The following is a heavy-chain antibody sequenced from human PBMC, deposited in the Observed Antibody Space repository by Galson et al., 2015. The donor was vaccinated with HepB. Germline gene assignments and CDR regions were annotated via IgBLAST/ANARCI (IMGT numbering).Heavy chain of an antibody. D-gene: IGHD2-2*02. CDR2: IDPSDSYT. Sequence: QSGAEVKKPGESLRISCKGSGYSFPSYWISWVRQMPGKGLEWMGRIDPSDSYTNYSPSFQGHVTISADKSISTAYLQWSSLKASDTAMYYCARERRPINWFDPWGQGTLVTVSS. V-gene: IGHV5-10-1*01. CDR1: GYSFPSYW. J-gene: IGHJ5*02. CDR3: ARERRPINWFDP.